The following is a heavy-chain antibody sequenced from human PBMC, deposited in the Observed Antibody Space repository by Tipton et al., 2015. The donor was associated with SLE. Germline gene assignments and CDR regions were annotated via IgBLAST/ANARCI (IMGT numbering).Heavy chain of an antibody. CDR1: GGSINSHY. J-gene: IGHJ5*02. CDR3: ARDKENAYCGGDRYSGWFDP. CDR2: IYYRGST. Sequence: TLSLTCTVSGGSINSHYWNWIRQSPGKGLEWIGYIYYRGSTNYNPSLQSRVTISIDTSKNQFSLSLSSVTAADTGIYYCARDKENAYCGGDRYSGWFDPWGQGTLVAVSS. V-gene: IGHV4-59*11. D-gene: IGHD2-21*01.